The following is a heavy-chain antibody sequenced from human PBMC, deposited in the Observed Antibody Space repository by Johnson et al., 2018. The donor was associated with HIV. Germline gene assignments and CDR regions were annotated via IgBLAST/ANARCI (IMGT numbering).Heavy chain of an antibody. Sequence: VQLVESGGGLVQPGGSLRLSCAASGFTVSSNYMSWVRQAPGKGLEWVSGFYSGGNTYYADSVKGRFTISRDNSKNTLFLQMNSLRAEDTAVYYCARVGGWGAFDIWGQGTRVTVSS. V-gene: IGHV3-66*01. CDR2: FYSGGNT. D-gene: IGHD3-10*01. CDR3: ARVGGWGAFDI. CDR1: GFTVSSNY. J-gene: IGHJ3*02.